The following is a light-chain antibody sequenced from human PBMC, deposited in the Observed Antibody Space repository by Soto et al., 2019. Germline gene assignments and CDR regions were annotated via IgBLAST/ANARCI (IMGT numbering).Light chain of an antibody. J-gene: IGKJ4*01. V-gene: IGKV3-20*01. CDR3: QQYGTSPLT. CDR1: QSVSSN. CDR2: GAS. Sequence: VMTQSPATLSVSPGEGATLSCRASQSVSSNLVWYQHRPGQAPRLLIYGASNRATGIPDRFSGSGSGTDFTLTISRLEPEDFAVYYCQQYGTSPLTFGGGTKVDIK.